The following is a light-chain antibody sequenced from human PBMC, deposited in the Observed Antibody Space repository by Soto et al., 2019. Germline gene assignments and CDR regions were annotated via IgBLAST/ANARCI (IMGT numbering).Light chain of an antibody. Sequence: EIVLTQSPATLSVSPGDRATLSCRASQSVSSDLAGFQQKPGQAPRFLIYDASTRATGIPARFSGSGSETDFTLTISSLQSEDFAIYYCQQYNNWPLTFGGGTKVEIK. V-gene: IGKV3-15*01. CDR1: QSVSSD. CDR2: DAS. J-gene: IGKJ4*01. CDR3: QQYNNWPLT.